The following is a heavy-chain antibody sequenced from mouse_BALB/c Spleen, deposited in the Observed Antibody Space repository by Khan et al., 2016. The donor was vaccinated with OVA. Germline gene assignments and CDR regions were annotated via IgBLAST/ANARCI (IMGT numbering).Heavy chain of an antibody. D-gene: IGHD1-1*01. Sequence: EVQLVESGGDLVKPGGSLKFSCAASGFTFSSYSMSWVRQTPDKRLEWVATISSGGDYTYYSDNVKGRFTISRDNAKNTLYLQMSSLKSEDTAMYYCASHLAGSCAYWGQGTLVTVSA. J-gene: IGHJ3*01. CDR3: ASHLAGSCAY. CDR1: GFTFSSYS. V-gene: IGHV5-6*01. CDR2: ISSGGDYT.